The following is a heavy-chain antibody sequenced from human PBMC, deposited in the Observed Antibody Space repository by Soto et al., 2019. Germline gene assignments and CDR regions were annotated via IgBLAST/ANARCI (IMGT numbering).Heavy chain of an antibody. J-gene: IGHJ5*02. Sequence: GGSLRLSCAASGFTFSSYAMSWVRQAPGKGLEWVSGISDSSASTYYADSVKGRFTISRDNSKNTLYLQMNSLRAEDTAVYYCAKESPNWGGFGEFDPWGQGTLVTVSS. CDR1: GFTFSSYA. V-gene: IGHV3-23*01. CDR2: ISDSSAST. CDR3: AKESPNWGGFGEFDP. D-gene: IGHD3-10*01.